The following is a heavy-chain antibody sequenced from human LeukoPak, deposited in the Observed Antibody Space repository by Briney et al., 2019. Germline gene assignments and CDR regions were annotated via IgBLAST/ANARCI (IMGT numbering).Heavy chain of an antibody. Sequence: ASVKVSCKASGYTFTSYAINWVRQATGQGLEWMGWMNPNSGNTGYAQKFQGRVTMTRNTSISTAYMELSSLRSEDTAVYYCARGYFTMVPFSEAYYYGMDVWGQGTTVTVSS. CDR3: ARGYFTMVPFSEAYYYGMDV. CDR1: GYTFTSYA. V-gene: IGHV1-8*01. CDR2: MNPNSGNT. J-gene: IGHJ6*02. D-gene: IGHD3-10*01.